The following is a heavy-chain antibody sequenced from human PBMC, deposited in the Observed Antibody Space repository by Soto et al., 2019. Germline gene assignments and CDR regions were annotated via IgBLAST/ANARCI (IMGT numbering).Heavy chain of an antibody. CDR2: IYYSGST. J-gene: IGHJ5*02. CDR1: GGSISSSSYY. CDR3: ARTRAVWFDP. D-gene: IGHD6-19*01. V-gene: IGHV4-39*01. Sequence: QLQLQESGPGLVKPSETLSLTCTVSGGSISSSSYYWGWLRQPPGKGLEWIGSIYYSGSTFYNPSLKRRVTIPVDTSKNQFSLMLSSVTAADTAVYYCARTRAVWFDPWGQGTLVTVSS.